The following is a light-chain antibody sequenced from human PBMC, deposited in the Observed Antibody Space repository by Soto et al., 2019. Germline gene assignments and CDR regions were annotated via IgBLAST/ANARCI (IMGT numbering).Light chain of an antibody. Sequence: EILMTQSQATLSFSPGERATLSCRASQRISSNVAWYQQNPGQAPRLLIYGASTRATGVPARFSGGGSGTEFTLTISSLQSEDFAVYFCQQYKDWPPYTFGQGTKLEIK. CDR3: QQYKDWPPYT. J-gene: IGKJ2*01. CDR1: QRISSN. V-gene: IGKV3-15*01. CDR2: GAS.